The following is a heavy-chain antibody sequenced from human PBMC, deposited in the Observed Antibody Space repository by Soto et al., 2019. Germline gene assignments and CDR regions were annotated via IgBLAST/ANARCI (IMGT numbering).Heavy chain of an antibody. J-gene: IGHJ3*02. Sequence: LRLSFAASGFTFSSYEMNWVRQAPGKGLEWVSYISSSGSTIYYADSVKGRFTISRDNAKNSLYLQMNSLRAEDTAVYYCAREDYGSGSYPGAFDIWGQGTMVTVSS. V-gene: IGHV3-48*03. D-gene: IGHD3-10*01. CDR2: ISSSGSTI. CDR3: AREDYGSGSYPGAFDI. CDR1: GFTFSSYE.